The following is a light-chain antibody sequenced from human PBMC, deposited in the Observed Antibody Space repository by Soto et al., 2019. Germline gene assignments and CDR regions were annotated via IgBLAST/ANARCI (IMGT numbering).Light chain of an antibody. Sequence: AIRMTQSPSSLSASTGERVTITCGASQGISSYLAWYQQKPGKAPKLLIYAASTLQSGVPSRFSGSGSGTDFTLTISCLQSEDFATHYCQQYYSYPLTFGGGTKVEIK. CDR1: QGISSY. CDR3: QQYYSYPLT. J-gene: IGKJ4*01. CDR2: AAS. V-gene: IGKV1-8*01.